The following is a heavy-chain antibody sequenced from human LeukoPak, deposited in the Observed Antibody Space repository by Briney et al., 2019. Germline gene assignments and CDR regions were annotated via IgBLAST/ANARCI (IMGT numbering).Heavy chain of an antibody. CDR2: ITATSSST. Sequence: GGSLRLSCAASGFTFSSYGMSWVRQAPGKRLEWVSAITATSSSTHDADSVQGRFAISRDNSKNTLYLQMNSLRPEDTAIYYCAKLFESGTYNNFFHYWGQGTLVTVFS. D-gene: IGHD3-10*01. V-gene: IGHV3-23*01. CDR1: GFTFSSYG. J-gene: IGHJ4*02. CDR3: AKLFESGTYNNFFHY.